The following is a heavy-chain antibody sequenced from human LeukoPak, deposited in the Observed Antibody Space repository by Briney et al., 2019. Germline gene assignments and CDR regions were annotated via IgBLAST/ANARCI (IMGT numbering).Heavy chain of an antibody. J-gene: IGHJ4*02. CDR3: ARHADDPDSSGYYSFDY. D-gene: IGHD3-22*01. V-gene: IGHV4-59*08. Sequence: SETLSLTCTVSGGSISSYYWSWIRQPLGKGLEWIGYIYYSGSTNYNPSLKSRVTISVDTSKNQFSLKLSSVTAADTAVYYCARHADDPDSSGYYSFDYWGQGTLVTVSS. CDR1: GGSISSYY. CDR2: IYYSGST.